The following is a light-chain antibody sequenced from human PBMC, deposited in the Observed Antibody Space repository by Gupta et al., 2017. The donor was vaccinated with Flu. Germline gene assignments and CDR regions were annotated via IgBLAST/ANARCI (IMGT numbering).Light chain of an antibody. CDR3: QQRSNWPPVI. V-gene: IGKV3-11*01. Sequence: SAPLSCRASQIIISYLAWYQQKPGQAPRLLIYEASNRATGIPARFSGSGSGTDFTLTISSLEPEDFAVYYCQQRSNWPPVIFGPGTKVDIK. J-gene: IGKJ3*01. CDR2: EAS. CDR1: QIIISY.